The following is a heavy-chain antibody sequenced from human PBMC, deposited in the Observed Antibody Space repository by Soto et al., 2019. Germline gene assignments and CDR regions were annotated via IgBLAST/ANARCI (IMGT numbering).Heavy chain of an antibody. D-gene: IGHD3-3*01. CDR1: CGSFSGYY. J-gene: IGHJ3*02. V-gene: IGHV4-34*01. CDR3: ARGRYYYDFWSGYKCDAFDI. CDR2: INHSGRT. Sequence: SETLSLTCAVYCGSFSGYYWSWIRQPPGKGLEWIGEINHSGRTNYNPSLKSRVNISVHTSNNQFSLKMSSVTAADTAVYYCARGRYYYDFWSGYKCDAFDIWGQGPMVT.